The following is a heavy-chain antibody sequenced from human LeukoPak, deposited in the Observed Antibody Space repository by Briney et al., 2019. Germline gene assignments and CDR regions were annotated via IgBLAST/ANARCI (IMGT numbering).Heavy chain of an antibody. CDR2: ISYDGSNK. J-gene: IGHJ4*02. CDR3: AKATWIAVAELFDY. D-gene: IGHD6-19*01. V-gene: IGHV3-30*18. Sequence: GGSLRLSCAASGFTFSSYWMSWVRQAPGKGLEWVAVISYDGSNKYYADSVKGRFTISRDNSKNTLYLQMNSLRAEDTAVYYCAKATWIAVAELFDYWGQGTLVTVSS. CDR1: GFTFSSYW.